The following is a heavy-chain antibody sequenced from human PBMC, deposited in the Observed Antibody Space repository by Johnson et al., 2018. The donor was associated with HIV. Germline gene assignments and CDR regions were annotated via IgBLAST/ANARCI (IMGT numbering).Heavy chain of an antibody. V-gene: IGHV3-53*01. CDR3: AREEEWELTLVGVGAFDI. CDR2: IYSGGTT. D-gene: IGHD1-26*01. Sequence: VQLVESGGGSIQPGGSLRLSCAASGFSISYDYMSWVRQAPGKGLEWVSFIYSGGTTYYADSVKGRFTISRDSSKNTLYLQMNSLRAEDTAVYYCAREEEWELTLVGVGAFDIWGQGTMVTVSS. J-gene: IGHJ3*02. CDR1: GFSISYDY.